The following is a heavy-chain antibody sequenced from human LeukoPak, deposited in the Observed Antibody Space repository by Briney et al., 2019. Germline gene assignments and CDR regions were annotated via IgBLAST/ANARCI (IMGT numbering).Heavy chain of an antibody. CDR2: ISAYNGNT. D-gene: IGHD3-16*02. CDR3: ARPNRLSFFDY. Sequence: ASVKVSCKASGYTFTSYDINWVRQATGQGLEWMGWISAYNGNTNYAQKLQGRVTMTTDTSTSTAYMELRSLRSDDTAVYYCARPNRLSFFDYWGQGTLVTVSS. J-gene: IGHJ4*02. CDR1: GYTFTSYD. V-gene: IGHV1-18*01.